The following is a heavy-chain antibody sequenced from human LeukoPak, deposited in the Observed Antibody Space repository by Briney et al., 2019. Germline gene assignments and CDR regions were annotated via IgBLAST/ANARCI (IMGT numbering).Heavy chain of an antibody. Sequence: ASVKVSCKASGYTFTSYGISWVRQAPGQGLEWMGWISAYNGNTNYAQKLQGRVTMTTDTSTSTAYMELSSLRSEDTAVYYCARGRASYDIPQEQAEDAFDIWGQGTMVTVSS. J-gene: IGHJ3*02. D-gene: IGHD3-9*01. CDR2: ISAYNGNT. CDR3: ARGRASYDIPQEQAEDAFDI. V-gene: IGHV1-18*01. CDR1: GYTFTSYG.